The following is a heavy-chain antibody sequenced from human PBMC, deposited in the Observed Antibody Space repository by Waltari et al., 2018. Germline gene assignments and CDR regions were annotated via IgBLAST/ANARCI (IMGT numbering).Heavy chain of an antibody. J-gene: IGHJ4*02. CDR1: GRTFSSSS. CDR3: ARGGSGYHFDY. V-gene: IGHV1-69*02. Sequence: QVQLVQSGAEVKKPGSSVKVSCKASGRTFSSSSISWVRQAPGQGLEWMGRIIPSLGIANYAQKFQGRVTITADKSTSTAYMELSSLRSEDTAVYYCARGGSGYHFDYGGQGTLVTVSS. CDR2: IIPSLGIA. D-gene: IGHD6-13*01.